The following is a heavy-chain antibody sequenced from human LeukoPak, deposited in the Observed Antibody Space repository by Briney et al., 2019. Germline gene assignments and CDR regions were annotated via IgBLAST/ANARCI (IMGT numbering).Heavy chain of an antibody. D-gene: IGHD3-3*01. CDR3: VLITIFGVVNY. CDR1: GYTFTSYD. Sequence: ASVKVSCKASGYTFTSYDINWVRQATGQGLEWMGWMNPNSGNTDYAQKFQDRVTITRNTSISTAYMELSSLRSEDTAVYYCVLITIFGVVNYWGQGTLVTVSS. V-gene: IGHV1-8*03. J-gene: IGHJ4*02. CDR2: MNPNSGNT.